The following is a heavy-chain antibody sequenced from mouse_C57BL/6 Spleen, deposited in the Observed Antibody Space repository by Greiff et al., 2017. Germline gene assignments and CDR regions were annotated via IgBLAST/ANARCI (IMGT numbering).Heavy chain of an antibody. CDR1: GFTFSSYT. V-gene: IGHV5-9*01. CDR3: ARTYYSNYPFAD. D-gene: IGHD2-5*01. J-gene: IGHJ3*01. CDR2: ISGGGGNT. Sequence: EVQLVESGGGLVKPGGSLKLSCAASGFTFSSYTMSWVRQTPEKRLEWVATISGGGGNTYYPDSVKGRFTISRDNAKNTLYLQMSSLRSEDTALYYCARTYYSNYPFADWGQGTLVTVSA.